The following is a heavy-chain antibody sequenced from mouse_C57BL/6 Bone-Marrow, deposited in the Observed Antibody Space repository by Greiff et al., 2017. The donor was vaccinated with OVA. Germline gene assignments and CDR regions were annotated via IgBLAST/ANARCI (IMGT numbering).Heavy chain of an antibody. D-gene: IGHD1-1*01. J-gene: IGHJ3*01. Sequence: EVKLMESGGDLVKPGGSLKLSCEASGFTFSSYGMSWVRQTPDKRLEWVATISSGGSYTYYPDSVKGRFTISRDNAKNTLYLQMSSLKSEDTAMYYCARPDYYGSSQGFAYWGQGTLVTVSA. CDR3: ARPDYYGSSQGFAY. V-gene: IGHV5-6*01. CDR1: GFTFSSYG. CDR2: ISSGGSYT.